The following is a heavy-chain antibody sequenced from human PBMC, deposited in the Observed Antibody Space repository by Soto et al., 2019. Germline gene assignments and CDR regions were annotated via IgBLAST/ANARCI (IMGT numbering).Heavy chain of an antibody. Sequence: GASVKVSCXASGYTFTRYAMHWVRQAPGQRLEWMGWINAGNGNTKYSQKFQGRVTITRDTSASTAYMELSSLRSEDTAVYYCASSNIAAAPYGMDVWGQGTTVTVSS. CDR1: GYTFTRYA. D-gene: IGHD6-6*01. V-gene: IGHV1-3*01. CDR2: INAGNGNT. J-gene: IGHJ6*02. CDR3: ASSNIAAAPYGMDV.